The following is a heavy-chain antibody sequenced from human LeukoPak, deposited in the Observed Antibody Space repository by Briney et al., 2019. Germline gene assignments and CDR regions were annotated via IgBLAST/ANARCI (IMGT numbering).Heavy chain of an antibody. V-gene: IGHV3-9*01. D-gene: IGHD1-26*01. CDR2: ISWNSGSI. CDR1: GFTFDDYA. J-gene: IGHJ4*02. Sequence: GRSLRLSCAASGFTFDDYAMHWARQAPGKGLEWVSGISWNSGSIGYADSVKGRFTISRDNAKNSLYLQMNSLRAEDTALYYCATDTHSGSYQLFDYWGQGTLVTVSS. CDR3: ATDTHSGSYQLFDY.